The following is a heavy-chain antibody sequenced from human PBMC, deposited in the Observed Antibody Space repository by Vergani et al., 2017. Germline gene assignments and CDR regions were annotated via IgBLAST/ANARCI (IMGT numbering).Heavy chain of an antibody. Sequence: EVQVVESGGGLIKPGGSLRLSCVVSGITFKNVWINWVRQVSGRGLEWVSGIDRNYGVKNGNSFEGRFSISRDNAKKAVFLQMNNLRHEDTALYFCVKDNDYDADGPFDLWGRGTLVTVSS. CDR2: IDRNYGVK. J-gene: IGHJ2*01. CDR1: GITFKNVW. CDR3: VKDNDYDADGPFDL. V-gene: IGHV3-9*01. D-gene: IGHD3-16*01.